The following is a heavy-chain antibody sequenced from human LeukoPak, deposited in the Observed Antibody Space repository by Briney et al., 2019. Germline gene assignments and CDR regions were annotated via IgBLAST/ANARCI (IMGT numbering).Heavy chain of an antibody. J-gene: IGHJ4*02. CDR2: INPNSGGT. V-gene: IGHV1-2*02. D-gene: IGHD6-13*01. CDR1: GYTFTGYY. CDR3: ARDETSSSWYRY. Sequence: ASAKVSCKASGYTFTGYYMHWVRQAPGQGLEWMGWINPNSGGTNYAQKFQGRVTMTRDTSISTAYMELSRLRSDDTAVYYCARDETSSSWYRYWGQGTLVTVSS.